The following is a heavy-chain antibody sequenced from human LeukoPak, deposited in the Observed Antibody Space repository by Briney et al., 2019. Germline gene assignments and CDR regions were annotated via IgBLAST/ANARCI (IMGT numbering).Heavy chain of an antibody. CDR3: ARDGDYYDSSGYYPFDY. J-gene: IGHJ4*02. Sequence: XXXQAXGXXLXWMGWXSAYNGNTNYAQKLQGRVTMTTDTSTSTAYMELRSLRSDDTAVYYCARDGDYYDSSGYYPFDYWGQGTLVTVSS. CDR2: XSAYNGNT. D-gene: IGHD3-22*01. V-gene: IGHV1-18*01.